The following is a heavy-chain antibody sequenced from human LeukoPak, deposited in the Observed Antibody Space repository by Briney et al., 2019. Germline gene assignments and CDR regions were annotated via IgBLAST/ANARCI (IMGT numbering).Heavy chain of an antibody. V-gene: IGHV1-8*01. CDR1: GHTFTSYD. CDR2: MNPNSGNT. J-gene: IGHJ4*02. D-gene: IGHD2-8*01. Sequence: ASVKVSSKASGHTFTSYDINWVRQATGQGLEWMGWMNPNSGNTGYAQKFQGRVTMTRNTSISTAYMELSSLRSEDTAVYYCARVDCTNGVFYSFDYWGQGTLVTVSS. CDR3: ARVDCTNGVFYSFDY.